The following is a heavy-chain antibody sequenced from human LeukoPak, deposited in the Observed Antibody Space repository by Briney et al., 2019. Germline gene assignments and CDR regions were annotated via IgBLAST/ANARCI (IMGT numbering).Heavy chain of an antibody. Sequence: SVKVSCKASAGTFSSYAISWVRQAPGQGLEWMGGIIPIFGTANYAQKFQGRVTITADESTCTAYMELSSLRSEDTAVYYCARDGSGGSWIHFDYWGQGTLVTVSS. D-gene: IGHD2-15*01. CDR1: AGTFSSYA. V-gene: IGHV1-69*13. CDR2: IIPIFGTA. CDR3: ARDGSGGSWIHFDY. J-gene: IGHJ4*02.